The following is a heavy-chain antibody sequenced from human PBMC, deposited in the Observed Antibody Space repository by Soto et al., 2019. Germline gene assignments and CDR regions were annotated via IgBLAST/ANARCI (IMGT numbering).Heavy chain of an antibody. CDR3: TSSHGLPGQDY. CDR1: EFTFSRYW. Sequence: EVQLVESGGGLVQPGGSLRLSCAASEFTFSRYWMHWVRQAPGKGLVWVSQSNEDGSGTNYAGSVKGRFTISTDNAKNMLYLQMNSLRVEDTAMYSCTSSHGLPGQDYWSQGSLVTVSS. J-gene: IGHJ4*02. D-gene: IGHD3-10*01. CDR2: SNEDGSGT. V-gene: IGHV3-74*01.